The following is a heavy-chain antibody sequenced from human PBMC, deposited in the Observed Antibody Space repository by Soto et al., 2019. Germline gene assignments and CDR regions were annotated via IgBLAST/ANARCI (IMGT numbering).Heavy chain of an antibody. D-gene: IGHD1-26*01. V-gene: IGHV3-21*01. J-gene: IGHJ6*02. CDR2: ISSSSSYI. CDR3: ARDSRRGGSYWELYYYYGMDV. CDR1: GFTFSSHS. Sequence: GGSLRLSCAAYGFTFSSHSMNWVRQAPGKGLEWVSSISSSSSYIYYADSVKGRFTISRDNAKNSLYLQMNSLRAEDTAVYYCARDSRRGGSYWELYYYYGMDVWGQGTTVTVSS.